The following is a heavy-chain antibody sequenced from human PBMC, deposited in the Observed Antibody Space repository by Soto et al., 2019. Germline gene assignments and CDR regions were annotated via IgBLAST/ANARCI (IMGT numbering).Heavy chain of an antibody. Sequence: GGSLRLSCAASGFTFSSYAMHWVRQAPGKGLEWVAVISYDGSNKYYADSVKGRFTISRDNSKNTLYLQMNSLRAEDTAVYYCAREIRLGYCSSTSCYRVGAGYYYGMDVWGQGTTVTVSS. V-gene: IGHV3-30-3*01. CDR3: AREIRLGYCSSTSCYRVGAGYYYGMDV. CDR1: GFTFSSYA. J-gene: IGHJ6*02. D-gene: IGHD2-2*01. CDR2: ISYDGSNK.